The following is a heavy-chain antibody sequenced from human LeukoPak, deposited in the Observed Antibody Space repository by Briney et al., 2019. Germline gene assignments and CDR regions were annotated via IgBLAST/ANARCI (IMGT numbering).Heavy chain of an antibody. V-gene: IGHV3-23*01. D-gene: IGHD3-3*01. CDR3: AKAVRFLEWSHF. J-gene: IGHJ4*02. CDR2: ISDGGRDT. CDR1: GFLFAGYA. Sequence: PGGSLRLSCASSGFLFAGYAMNWVRQAPGKGPEWVSSISDGGRDTYYADFVKGRFTISRDNSKKMLYLQMDSLRAEDTAVYYCAKAVRFLEWSHFGGQGTLVTVSS.